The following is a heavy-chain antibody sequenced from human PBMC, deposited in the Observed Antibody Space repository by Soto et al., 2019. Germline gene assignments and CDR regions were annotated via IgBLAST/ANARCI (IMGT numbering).Heavy chain of an antibody. CDR3: AREAITIFGVVYGMDV. V-gene: IGHV4-61*01. CDR1: GGSVSSGSYY. J-gene: IGHJ6*02. D-gene: IGHD3-3*01. CDR2: IYYSGST. Sequence: QVQLQESGPGLVKPSETLSLTCTVSGGSVSSGSYYWSWIRQPPGKGLEWIGYIYYSGSTNYNPSLKSRVTISVDTSKNQFSLKLSSVTAADTAVYYCAREAITIFGVVYGMDVWGQGTTVTVSS.